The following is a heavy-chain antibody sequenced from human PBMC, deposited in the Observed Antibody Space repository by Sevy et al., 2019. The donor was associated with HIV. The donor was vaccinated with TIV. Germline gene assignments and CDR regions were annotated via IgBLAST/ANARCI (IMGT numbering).Heavy chain of an antibody. V-gene: IGHV1-2*06. CDR3: AGDRRFLEWLPPYGMDV. CDR1: GYTFTGYY. D-gene: IGHD3-3*01. CDR2: INPNSGGT. J-gene: IGHJ6*02. Sequence: ASVKVSCKASGYTFTGYYMHWVRQAPGQGLEWMGRINPNSGGTNYAQKFQGRVTMTRDTSISTAYMELSRLRSDDTAVYYCAGDRRFLEWLPPYGMDVWGQGTTVTVSS.